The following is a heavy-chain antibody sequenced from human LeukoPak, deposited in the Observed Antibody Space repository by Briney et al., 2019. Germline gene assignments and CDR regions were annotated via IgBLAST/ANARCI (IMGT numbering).Heavy chain of an antibody. J-gene: IGHJ4*02. CDR2: INPNSGGT. D-gene: IGHD3-10*01. Sequence: GASVKVSCKASGYTSIGYYMHWVRQAPGQGLEWMGRINPNSGGTNYAQKFQGRVTMTRDTSISTAYMELSRLRSDDTAVYYCAREFPVLGYYGSGSYIGYWGQGTLVTVSS. CDR3: AREFPVLGYYGSGSYIGY. CDR1: GYTSIGYY. V-gene: IGHV1-2*06.